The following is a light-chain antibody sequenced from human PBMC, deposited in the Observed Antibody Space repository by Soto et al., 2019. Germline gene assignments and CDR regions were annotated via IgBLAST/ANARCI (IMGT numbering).Light chain of an antibody. J-gene: IGKJ4*01. CDR3: QQYNFWPPLT. Sequence: EIVMTQSPATLSVSPGERATLSCRASQSVNSNLAWYRQKPGQAPRLLISDASTRATGVPARFSGSGSGTEFTLTISRLQSEDSGIYYCQQYNFWPPLTFGGGTQVEIK. CDR1: QSVNSN. CDR2: DAS. V-gene: IGKV3-15*01.